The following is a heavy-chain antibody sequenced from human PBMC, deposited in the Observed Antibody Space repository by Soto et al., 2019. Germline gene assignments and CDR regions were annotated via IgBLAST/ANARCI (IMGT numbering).Heavy chain of an antibody. CDR3: ARNRLHFAY. CDR1: GFTFSTYA. CDR2: ISGSDTTT. Sequence: EVQLLESGGGLVQPGGSLRLSCAASGFTFSTYAMSWVRQAPGKGLEWVSVISGSDTTTNYAGSVKGRFIISRDDSTSTLYLHLNSRTAEDTAVYYCARNRLHFAYWGQGTLVTVSS. J-gene: IGHJ4*02. V-gene: IGHV3-23*01.